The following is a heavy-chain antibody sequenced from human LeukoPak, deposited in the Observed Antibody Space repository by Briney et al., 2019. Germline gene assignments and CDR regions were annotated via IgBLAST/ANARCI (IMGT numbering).Heavy chain of an antibody. CDR3: ARDIVPTLGVRRGLVF. V-gene: IGHV1-2*02. J-gene: IGHJ4*02. CDR1: GYTFTDYY. D-gene: IGHD5-12*01. CDR2: INPNSGGT. Sequence: ASVKVSCKASGYTFTDYYIHWVRPAPGQGLEWMGWINPNSGGTNYAQKFQGRVTMTRDTPITTAYMELSRLRSDDTAVFYCARDIVPTLGVRRGLVFWGQGTLVTVSS.